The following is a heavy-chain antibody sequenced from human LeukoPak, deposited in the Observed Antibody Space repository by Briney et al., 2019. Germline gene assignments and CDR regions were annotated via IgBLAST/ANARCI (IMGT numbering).Heavy chain of an antibody. CDR2: ISDSGSSM. V-gene: IGHV3-11*01. J-gene: IGHJ4*02. CDR3: AASAVVAPFY. CDR1: GFTFSVYY. Sequence: GGSLRLSCAASGFTFSVYYMGWIRQAPGKGLDWVSYISDSGSSMYYADSVKGRFTTSRDNARNTLYLQLNSLRAEDTAIYYCAASAVVAPFYWGQGTLVTVSS. D-gene: IGHD5-12*01.